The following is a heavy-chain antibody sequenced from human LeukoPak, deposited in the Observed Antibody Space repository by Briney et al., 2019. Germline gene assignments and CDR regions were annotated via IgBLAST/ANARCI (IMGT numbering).Heavy chain of an antibody. D-gene: IGHD6-19*01. Sequence: PGGSLRLSCAASGFTFSTYGTHWVRQAPGKGLEWVAVIAYDGKTTYYADSVKGRFTISRDNSKNTLYLQMNSLRAEDTAVYYCAVAKDIAVAGNDAFDIWGQGTMVTVSS. CDR2: IAYDGKTT. CDR1: GFTFSTYG. J-gene: IGHJ3*02. CDR3: AVAKDIAVAGNDAFDI. V-gene: IGHV3-30*03.